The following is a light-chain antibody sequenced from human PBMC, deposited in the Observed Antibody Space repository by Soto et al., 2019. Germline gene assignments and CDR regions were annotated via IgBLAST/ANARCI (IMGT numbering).Light chain of an antibody. CDR2: EVS. J-gene: IGLJ1*01. V-gene: IGLV2-14*01. CDR1: SCDVGGYNY. Sequence: ALAQPASVSVSPGQSITISCTGTSCDVGGYNYVSWYQQHPGKAPKLMIYEVSNRPSGVSDRFSGSKSGNTASLTISGLQAEDEADYYCGSYTSSRIYVFGAGTKVTV. CDR3: GSYTSSRIYV.